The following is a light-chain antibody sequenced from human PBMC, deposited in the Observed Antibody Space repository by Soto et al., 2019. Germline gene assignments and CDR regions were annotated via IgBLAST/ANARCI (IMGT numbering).Light chain of an antibody. Sequence: QSVLTQPRSVSGSPGQSVTISCTGTSSDVGGYNYVSWYQQHPGKAPKLMIYDVSKRPSGVPDRFSGSKSGNTASLTISGLQAEDDADYYCCSYAGSYTHYVFATGTKVTVL. CDR3: CSYAGSYTHYV. CDR2: DVS. CDR1: SSDVGGYNY. J-gene: IGLJ1*01. V-gene: IGLV2-11*01.